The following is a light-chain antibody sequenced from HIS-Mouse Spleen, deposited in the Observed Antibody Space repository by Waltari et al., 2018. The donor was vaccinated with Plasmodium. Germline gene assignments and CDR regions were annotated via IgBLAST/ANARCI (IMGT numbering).Light chain of an antibody. CDR2: EDS. V-gene: IGLV3-10*01. CDR1: ALPKKY. CDR3: YSTDSSGNHRV. J-gene: IGLJ3*02. Sequence: SYELTQPPSVSVSPGPTARITCTGDALPKKYAYWYKQKSGQDPVLVIYEDSKRPSGIPERFSGSSSGTMATLTISGAQVEDEADYYCYSTDSSGNHRVFGGGTKLTVL.